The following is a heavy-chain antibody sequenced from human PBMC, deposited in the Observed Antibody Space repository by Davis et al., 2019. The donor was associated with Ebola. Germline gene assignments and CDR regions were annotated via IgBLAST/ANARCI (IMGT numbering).Heavy chain of an antibody. CDR1: GFTFSDHT. J-gene: IGHJ4*02. CDR3: ARRNAPVTGLDLYYFDS. Sequence: PGGSLRLSCAASGFTFSDHTMTWVRQAPGRGLEWISSISSRGTYIYYADSVKGRVAISRDNARDSLFLQMDSLRVDDTAIYYCARRNAPVTGLDLYYFDSWGLGTQVTVSS. CDR2: ISSRGTYI. D-gene: IGHD4-11*01. V-gene: IGHV3-21*04.